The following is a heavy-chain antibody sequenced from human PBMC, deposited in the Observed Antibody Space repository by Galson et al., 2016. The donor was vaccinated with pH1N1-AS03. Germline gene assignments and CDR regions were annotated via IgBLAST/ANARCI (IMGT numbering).Heavy chain of an antibody. J-gene: IGHJ4*02. D-gene: IGHD2/OR15-2a*01. CDR2: INQDGSDK. V-gene: IGHV3-7*01. CDR3: ASNIKG. Sequence: SLRLSCAASGFTYDVYWMTWVRQAPGKGLEWVAKINQDGSDKKYANSVKGRFTISRDNAENSLLLHVDSLRAEDTAVYYCASNIKGWGQGTQVTVSS. CDR1: GFTYDVYW.